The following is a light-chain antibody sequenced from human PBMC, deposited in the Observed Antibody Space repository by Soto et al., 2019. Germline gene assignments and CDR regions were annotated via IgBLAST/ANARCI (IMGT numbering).Light chain of an antibody. CDR2: DDH. J-gene: IGLJ1*01. Sequence: SYELTQPPSVSVAPGQTARISCGGDNIGTKSVHWYQQKPGQAPVLVIYDDHDRPSGIPERFSGSNSGNKATLTITRVEAGDEADYYCQVWDSSSDHYVFAAGTKV. CDR1: NIGTKS. V-gene: IGLV3-21*02. CDR3: QVWDSSSDHYV.